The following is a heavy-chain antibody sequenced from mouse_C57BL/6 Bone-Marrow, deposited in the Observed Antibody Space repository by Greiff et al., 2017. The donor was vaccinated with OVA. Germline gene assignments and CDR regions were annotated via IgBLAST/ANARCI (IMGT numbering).Heavy chain of an antibody. Sequence: EVQGVESGPELVKPGASVKISCKASGYSFTDYNMNWVKQSNGKSLEWIGVINPNYGTTSYNQKFKGKATLTVDQSSSTAYMQLNSLTSEDSAVYYCARGYYGSSFFDYWGQGTTLTVSS. D-gene: IGHD1-1*01. CDR3: ARGYYGSSFFDY. CDR1: GYSFTDYN. CDR2: INPNYGTT. V-gene: IGHV1-39*01. J-gene: IGHJ2*01.